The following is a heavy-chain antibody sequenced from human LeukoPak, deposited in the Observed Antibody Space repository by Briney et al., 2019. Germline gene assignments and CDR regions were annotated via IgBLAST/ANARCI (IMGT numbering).Heavy chain of an antibody. CDR3: ARGDSSSGWWFDP. CDR1: GFTFSSNW. D-gene: IGHD6-13*01. V-gene: IGHV3-7*01. Sequence: GGSLRLSCAASGFTFSSNWMSWVRQAAGKGLEWVANINPGGSTKLYVGSGKGRFTISRDNAQSSLYLEMNSLRDDDTAVYYCARGDSSSGWWFDPWGQGTRVTVSS. J-gene: IGHJ5*02. CDR2: INPGGSTK.